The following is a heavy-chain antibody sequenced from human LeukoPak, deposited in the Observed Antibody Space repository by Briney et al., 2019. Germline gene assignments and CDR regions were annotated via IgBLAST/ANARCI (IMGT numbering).Heavy chain of an antibody. CDR2: ISACNGNT. J-gene: IGHJ6*02. Sequence: ASVKVSCEASGYTFTSYGISWVRQAPGQGLEWMGWISACNGNTNYAQKLQGRVTMTTDTSTSTAYMELRSLRSDDTAVYYCARHSSSWYDYYYYGMDVWGQGTTVTVSS. V-gene: IGHV1-18*01. CDR3: ARHSSSWYDYYYYGMDV. D-gene: IGHD6-13*01. CDR1: GYTFTSYG.